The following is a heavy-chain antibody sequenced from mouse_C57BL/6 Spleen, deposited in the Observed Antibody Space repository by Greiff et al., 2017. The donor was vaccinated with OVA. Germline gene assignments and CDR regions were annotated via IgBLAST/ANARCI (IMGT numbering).Heavy chain of an antibody. CDR2: INPNNGGT. J-gene: IGHJ2*01. D-gene: IGHD2-3*01. CDR3: AREGDGYPYYFDY. Sequence: VQLKQSGPELVKPGASVKMSCKASGYTFTDYNMHWVKQSHGKSLEWIGYINPNNGGTSYNQKFKGKVTLTVNKSSSTAYMELRSLTSEDSAVYYCAREGDGYPYYFDYWGQGTTLTVSS. CDR1: GYTFTDYN. V-gene: IGHV1-22*01.